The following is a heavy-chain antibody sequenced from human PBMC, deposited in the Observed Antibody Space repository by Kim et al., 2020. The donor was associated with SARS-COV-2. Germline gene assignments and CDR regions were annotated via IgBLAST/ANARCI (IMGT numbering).Heavy chain of an antibody. D-gene: IGHD3-3*01. Sequence: DYYADSVKGRFTISRDNSKKMLYLQMNSLSAEDTAVYYCAVRFDYWGQGTLVTVSS. J-gene: IGHJ4*02. V-gene: IGHV3-33*01. CDR3: AVRFDY. CDR2: D.